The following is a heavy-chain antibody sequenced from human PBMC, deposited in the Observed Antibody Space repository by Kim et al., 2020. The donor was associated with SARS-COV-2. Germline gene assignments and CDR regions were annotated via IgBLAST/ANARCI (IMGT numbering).Heavy chain of an antibody. CDR1: GGSISSYY. V-gene: IGHV4-59*01. J-gene: IGHJ6*02. D-gene: IGHD3-9*01. CDR2: IYYSGST. Sequence: SETLSLTCTVSGGSISSYYWSWIRQPPGKGLEWIGYIYYSGSTNYNPSLKSRVTISVDTSKNQFSLKLSSVTAADTAVYYCARLAPRYFDWLSPIADFSYYGMDVWGQGTTVTVSS. CDR3: ARLAPRYFDWLSPIADFSYYGMDV.